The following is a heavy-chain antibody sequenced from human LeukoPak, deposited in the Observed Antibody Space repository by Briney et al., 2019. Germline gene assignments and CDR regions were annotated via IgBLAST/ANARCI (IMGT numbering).Heavy chain of an antibody. J-gene: IGHJ4*02. CDR3: GRRGVSAVVPAAFDY. CDR2: CLYSGNT. Sequence: PSETLSLTCTVSGGSIIDNNYYWAWIRQPPGKGLEWIGSCLYSGNTYNNSSLESRVTISVDTSKNQFSLKLSSVTAADTAVYYCGRRGVSAVVPAAFDYWGQGTLVTVSS. V-gene: IGHV4-39*01. D-gene: IGHD2-2*01. CDR1: GGSIIDNNYY.